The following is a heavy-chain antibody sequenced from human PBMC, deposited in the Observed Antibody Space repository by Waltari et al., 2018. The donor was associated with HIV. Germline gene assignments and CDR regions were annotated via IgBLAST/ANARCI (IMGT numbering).Heavy chain of an antibody. CDR3: ARLGGSYYYYGMDV. D-gene: IGHD1-26*01. CDR2: IYYSGGT. J-gene: IGHJ6*02. CDR1: GGSISSSSYY. V-gene: IGHV4-39*01. Sequence: QLQLQESGPGLVKPSETLSLTCTVSGGSISSSSYYWGWIRQPPGKGLEWIGSIYYSGGTYYNPSLKSRVTISVDTAKNQFSLKLSSVTAADTAVYYCARLGGSYYYYGMDVWGQGTTVTVSS.